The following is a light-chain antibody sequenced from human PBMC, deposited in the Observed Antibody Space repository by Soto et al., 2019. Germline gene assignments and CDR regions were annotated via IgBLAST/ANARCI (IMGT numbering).Light chain of an antibody. CDR3: QQYNNWPLT. CDR2: GAS. Sequence: ETVMTQSPATLSMSPGERITLSCRASQSVSRHLAWYQQRPGQTPRLLFYGASTRATGIPARFSASGSGTEFILTISSLQSEDFAVYYCQQYNNWPLTFGGGTKVTIE. CDR1: QSVSRH. J-gene: IGKJ4*01. V-gene: IGKV3-15*01.